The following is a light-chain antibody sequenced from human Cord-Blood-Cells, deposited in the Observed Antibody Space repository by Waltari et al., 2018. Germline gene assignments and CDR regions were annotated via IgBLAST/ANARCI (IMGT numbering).Light chain of an antibody. CDR2: EGS. Sequence: QSALTQPASASGSPGQSITISCTGTSSDVGSYNLVSWYQQHPGKAPKLVIYEGSKRPSGVSNRFSGSKSGNTASLTISGLQAEDEADYYCCSYAGSSTSVFGGGTKLTVL. CDR1: SSDVGSYNL. CDR3: CSYAGSSTSV. V-gene: IGLV2-23*01. J-gene: IGLJ2*01.